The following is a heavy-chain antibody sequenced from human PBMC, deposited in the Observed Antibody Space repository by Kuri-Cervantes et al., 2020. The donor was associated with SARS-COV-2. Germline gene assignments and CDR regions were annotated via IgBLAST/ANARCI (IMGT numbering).Heavy chain of an antibody. CDR3: ANREAAAGNYWSGWYYGMDV. D-gene: IGHD6-13*01. CDR1: GFTFSSYA. Sequence: GGSLRLSCAASGFTFSSYAMHWVRQAPGKGLEWVAVISYDGSNKYYADSVKGRFTISRDNSKNTLYLQMNSLRAEDTAVYYCANREAAAGNYWSGWYYGMDVWGQGTTVTVSS. J-gene: IGHJ6*02. V-gene: IGHV3-30*07. CDR2: ISYDGSNK.